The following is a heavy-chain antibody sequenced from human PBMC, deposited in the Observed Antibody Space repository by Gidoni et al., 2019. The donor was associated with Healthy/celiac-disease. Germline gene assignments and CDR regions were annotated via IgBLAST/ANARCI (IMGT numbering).Heavy chain of an antibody. V-gene: IGHV3-23*01. J-gene: IGHJ3*02. D-gene: IGHD1-26*01. CDR1: GITLSNSA. CDR3: ANRGGATSSGAFDI. Sequence: EVQLLESGGDLVQPGGSLRLSCVASGITLSNSAMSWVRQAPGKGLEWVSVISGSGGTTYYADSVKGRFTISRDNSKSTLYLQMNSLRAEDTAVYYCANRGGATSSGAFDIWGQGTMVTVSP. CDR2: ISGSGGTT.